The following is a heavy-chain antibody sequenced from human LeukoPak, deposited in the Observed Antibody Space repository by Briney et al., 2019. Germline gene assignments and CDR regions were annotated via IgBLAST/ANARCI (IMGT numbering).Heavy chain of an antibody. D-gene: IGHD6-13*01. CDR1: GGSISSGDYY. CDR2: IYYSGST. CDR3: ARTRIAAAGTFYYYYGMDV. J-gene: IGHJ6*02. Sequence: SETLSLTCTVSGGSISSGDYYWSWIRQPPGKGLEWIGYIYYSGSTYYNPSLKSRVTITVDTSKNQFSLKLSSVTAADTAVYYCARTRIAAAGTFYYYYGMDVWGQGTTVTVSS. V-gene: IGHV4-30-4*08.